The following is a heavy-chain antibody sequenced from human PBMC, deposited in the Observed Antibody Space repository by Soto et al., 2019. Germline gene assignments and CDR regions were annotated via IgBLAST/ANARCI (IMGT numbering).Heavy chain of an antibody. V-gene: IGHV3-30-3*01. CDR2: ISYDGSNK. CDR3: ARDRSGIYSAPQFDY. Sequence: QVQLVESGGGVVQPGRSLRLSCAASGFTFSSYAMHWVRQAPGKGLEGVAVISYDGSNKYYAYSVKGRFTISRDNSKNTLYLQMNSLRAEDTAVYYCARDRSGIYSAPQFDYWGQGTLVTVSS. J-gene: IGHJ4*02. D-gene: IGHD1-26*01. CDR1: GFTFSSYA.